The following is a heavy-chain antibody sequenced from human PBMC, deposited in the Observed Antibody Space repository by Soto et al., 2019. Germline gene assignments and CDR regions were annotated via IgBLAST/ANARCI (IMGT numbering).Heavy chain of an antibody. J-gene: IGHJ4*02. CDR2: IYYSGST. CDR1: GGSISSYY. V-gene: IGHV4-59*08. CDR3: ARRYGYSFDS. Sequence: SETLALSGTVSGGSISSYYWSWIRQPPGKGLEWIGYIYYSGSTNYNPSLKSRVTISVDTSKNQFSLKLSSVTAADTAVYYCARRYGYSFDSWGQGTLVTVSS. D-gene: IGHD1-1*01.